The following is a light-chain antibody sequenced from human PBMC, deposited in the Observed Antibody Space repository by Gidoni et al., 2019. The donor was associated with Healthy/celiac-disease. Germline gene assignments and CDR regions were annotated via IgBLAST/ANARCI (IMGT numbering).Light chain of an antibody. Sequence: AIRITQSPSSLSASTGDRVTITCRTSQGISSYLAWYQQKPGKAPKLLIYAASTLQSGVPSRFSGIGSVTDFTLTISCLQSEDFATYYCQQYYSYPRGTFGQGTKVEIK. CDR1: QGISSY. J-gene: IGKJ1*01. V-gene: IGKV1-8*01. CDR2: AAS. CDR3: QQYYSYPRGT.